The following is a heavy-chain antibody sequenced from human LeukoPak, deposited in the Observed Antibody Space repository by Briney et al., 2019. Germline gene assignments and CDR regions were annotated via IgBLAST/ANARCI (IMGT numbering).Heavy chain of an antibody. CDR2: INHSGST. V-gene: IGHV4-34*01. D-gene: IGHD3-10*01. CDR1: GGSFSGYY. Sequence: PSETLSLTCAVYGGSFSGYYWSWLRQPPGKGLEWIGEINHSGSTNYNPSLKSRVTISVDTSKNQFSLKLSSVTAADTAVYYCASRLFRYYYYYGMDVWGQGTTVTVSS. CDR3: ASRLFRYYYYYGMDV. J-gene: IGHJ6*02.